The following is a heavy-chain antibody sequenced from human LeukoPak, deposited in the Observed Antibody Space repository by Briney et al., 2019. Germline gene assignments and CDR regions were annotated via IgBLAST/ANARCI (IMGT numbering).Heavy chain of an antibody. D-gene: IGHD3-10*01. CDR2: INPNSGGT. Sequence: ASVKVSCKASGYTFTGYYMHWVRQAPGQGLEWMGWINPNSGGTNYAQKFQGRVTMTRDTSISTAYMELSRLRSDDTAVYYCARDPSAKTYYYGSGSYQDRNNWFDPWGQGTLVTVSS. CDR1: GYTFTGYY. J-gene: IGHJ5*02. V-gene: IGHV1-2*02. CDR3: ARDPSAKTYYYGSGSYQDRNNWFDP.